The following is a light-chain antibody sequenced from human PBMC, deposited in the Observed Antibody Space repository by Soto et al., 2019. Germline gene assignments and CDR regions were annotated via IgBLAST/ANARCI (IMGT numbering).Light chain of an antibody. V-gene: IGKV3D-20*02. J-gene: IGKJ5*01. Sequence: ELVLTQSPGTLSLSPGERATVSCRASQTISRNYLVWYQKKPGQAPRLLIYGASTRATGIPVRFSGSGSGRDSTLTISSLEPEDFSVYYCQQRYNWPITFGQGTRLEIK. CDR2: GAS. CDR3: QQRYNWPIT. CDR1: QTISRNY.